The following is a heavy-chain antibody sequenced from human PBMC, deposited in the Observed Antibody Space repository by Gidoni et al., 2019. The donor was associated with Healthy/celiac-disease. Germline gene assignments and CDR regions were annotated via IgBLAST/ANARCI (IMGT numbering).Heavy chain of an antibody. CDR2: ISYDGSNK. J-gene: IGHJ4*02. D-gene: IGHD5-18*01. CDR3: AKDGGEYSYGTFDY. Sequence: QVQLVESGGGVVQPGRSLRLSCAASGFTFSSYGMHWVRQAPGKGLEWVAVISYDGSNKYYADSVKGRFTISRDNSKNTLYLQMNSLRAEDTAVYYCAKDGGEYSYGTFDYWGQGTLVTVSS. V-gene: IGHV3-30*18. CDR1: GFTFSSYG.